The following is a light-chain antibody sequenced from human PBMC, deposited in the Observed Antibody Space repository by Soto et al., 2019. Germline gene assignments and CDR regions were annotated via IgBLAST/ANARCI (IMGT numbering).Light chain of an antibody. CDR1: QSVSSN. J-gene: IGKJ1*01. V-gene: IGKV3-15*01. CDR3: QQYNNWTPWT. CDR2: GAS. Sequence: EIVMTQSPATLSVSPGERATLSCRASQSVSSNLAWYQQKPGQAPRLLIYGASTRATGIPARFSGSGSGTEFTNTISSMQSENFAVYYCQQYNNWTPWTFGQGTKVEIK.